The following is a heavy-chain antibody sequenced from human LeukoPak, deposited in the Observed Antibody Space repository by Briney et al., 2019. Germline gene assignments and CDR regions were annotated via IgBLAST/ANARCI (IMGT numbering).Heavy chain of an antibody. CDR2: IHYSGST. CDR3: AGDHRENYYDSSGYFDY. J-gene: IGHJ4*02. Sequence: SETLSLTCTVSGDSISSYYWSWIRQPPGKGLEWIGYIHYSGSTNYNPSLKSRVTISVDTSKNQFSLKLSSVTAADTAVYYCAGDHRENYYDSSGYFDYWGQGTLVTVSS. D-gene: IGHD3-22*01. CDR1: GDSISSYY. V-gene: IGHV4-59*01.